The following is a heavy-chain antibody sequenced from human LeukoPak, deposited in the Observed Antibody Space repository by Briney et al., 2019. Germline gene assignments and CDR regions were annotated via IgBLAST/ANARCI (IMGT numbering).Heavy chain of an antibody. V-gene: IGHV4-31*03. J-gene: IGHJ4*02. CDR1: GGSISSGGYY. Sequence: PSETLSLTCTVSGGSISSGGYYWSWIRQHPGKGLEWIGYIYYSGSTYYNPSLKSRVTISVDTSKNQFSLKLSSVTAADTAVYYCARVGSGSAFDYWGQGTLVTVSS. CDR2: IYYSGST. D-gene: IGHD3-10*01. CDR3: ARVGSGSAFDY.